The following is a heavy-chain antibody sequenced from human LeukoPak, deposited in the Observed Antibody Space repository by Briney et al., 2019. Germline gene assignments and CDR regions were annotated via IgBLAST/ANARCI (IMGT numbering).Heavy chain of an antibody. V-gene: IGHV3-15*01. CDR2: TKSKTDGGTT. CDR1: GFTFSNAL. Sequence: GGSLRLSCAASGFTFSNALMSWVRQAPGKGREWVGRTKSKTDGGTTDYTAPVKGRFTISRDDSKNTLYLQMNSLKTEDTAVYYCTTDRIRGVLAFDYWGQGTLVTVSS. J-gene: IGHJ4*02. D-gene: IGHD2-8*02. CDR3: TTDRIRGVLAFDY.